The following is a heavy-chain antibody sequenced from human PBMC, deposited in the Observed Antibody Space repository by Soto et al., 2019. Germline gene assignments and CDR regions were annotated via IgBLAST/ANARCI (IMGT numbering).Heavy chain of an antibody. V-gene: IGHV1-18*01. CDR2: ISAYNGNT. CDR1: GGTFSSYA. J-gene: IGHJ4*02. Sequence: GASVKVSCTASGGTFSSYAISWVRQAPGQGLEWMGWISAYNGNTNYAQKLQGRVTMTTDTSTSTAYMELRSLRSDDTAVYYCARSIAAAVDFDYWGQGTLVTVSS. D-gene: IGHD6-13*01. CDR3: ARSIAAAVDFDY.